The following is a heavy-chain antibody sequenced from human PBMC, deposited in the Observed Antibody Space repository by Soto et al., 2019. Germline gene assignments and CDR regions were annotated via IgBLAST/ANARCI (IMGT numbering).Heavy chain of an antibody. CDR2: INAGNGNT. J-gene: IGHJ4*02. CDR3: ARESEDLTSNFDY. CDR1: GYTFTSYA. Sequence: ASVKVSCKASGYTFTSYAMHWVRQAPGQRLEWMGWINAGNGNTKYSQKFQGRFTVSRDNAKNSVYLEMNSLSAEGTAVYYCARESEDLTSNFDYWGQGTLVTVSS. V-gene: IGHV1-3*01.